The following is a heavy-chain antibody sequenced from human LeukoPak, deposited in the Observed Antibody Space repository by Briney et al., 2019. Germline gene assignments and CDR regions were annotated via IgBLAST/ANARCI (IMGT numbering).Heavy chain of an antibody. J-gene: IGHJ6*02. CDR1: GYTSTSYG. CDR3: ARGPSGARPKGHMDV. V-gene: IGHV1-18*01. D-gene: IGHD1-26*01. Sequence: GASVKVSCKAFGYTSTSYGISWVRQAPGQGLEWMGWISAYNGNTNYAQKLQGRVTMTTDTSTSTAYMELRSLRSDDTAVYYCARGPSGARPKGHMDVWGQGTTVTVSS. CDR2: ISAYNGNT.